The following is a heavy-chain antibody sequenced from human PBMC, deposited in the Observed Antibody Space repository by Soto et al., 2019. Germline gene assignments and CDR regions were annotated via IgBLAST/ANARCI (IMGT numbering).Heavy chain of an antibody. D-gene: IGHD3-22*01. J-gene: IGHJ4*02. Sequence: GESLKISCKGSGYSFTNYWIAWVRQMPGRGLEWMGIINGGDSDTRYSPSFQGQVIVSVDKSITTAYLQWSSLKASDTAVYYCERPDSNGYYEYSGQGPQVTVYS. CDR2: INGGDSDT. V-gene: IGHV5-51*01. CDR3: ERPDSNGYYEY. CDR1: GYSFTNYW.